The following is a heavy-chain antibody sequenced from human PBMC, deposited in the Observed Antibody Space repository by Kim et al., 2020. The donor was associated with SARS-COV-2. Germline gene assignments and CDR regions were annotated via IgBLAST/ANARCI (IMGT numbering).Heavy chain of an antibody. CDR3: AKVLDGDYGLSYYYYGMDV. Sequence: GGSLRLSCAASGFTFSSYGMHWVRQAPGKGLEWVAVISYDGSNKYYADSVKGRFTISRDNSKNTLYLQMNSLRAEDTAVYYCAKVLDGDYGLSYYYYGMDVWGQGTTVAVSS. CDR1: GFTFSSYG. J-gene: IGHJ6*02. CDR2: ISYDGSNK. D-gene: IGHD4-17*01. V-gene: IGHV3-30*18.